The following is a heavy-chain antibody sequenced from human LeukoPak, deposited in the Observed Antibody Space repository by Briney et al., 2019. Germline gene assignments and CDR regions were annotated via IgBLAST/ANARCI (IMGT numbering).Heavy chain of an antibody. V-gene: IGHV3-23*01. CDR1: GFTFSSYA. Sequence: GGSLRLSCAASGFTFSSYAMNWVRQAPGKGLEWVSGISDGGASTYYADSVEGRFTISRDNSKNTLYLQMNSLRAEDTAVYYCARDLNWDADYWGQGTLVTVSS. J-gene: IGHJ4*02. D-gene: IGHD1-1*01. CDR2: ISDGGAST. CDR3: ARDLNWDADY.